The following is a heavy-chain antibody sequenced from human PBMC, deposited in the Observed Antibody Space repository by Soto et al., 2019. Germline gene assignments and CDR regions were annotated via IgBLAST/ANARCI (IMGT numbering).Heavy chain of an antibody. Sequence: EASVKVSCKASGYTFTSYYMHWVRQAPGQGLEWMGIINPSGGSTSYAQKFQGRVTMTRDTSTSTVYMELSSLRSDDTAVYYCARDHGYSSSWYDGSLNSKDYWGQGTLVTVSS. D-gene: IGHD6-13*01. V-gene: IGHV1-46*01. CDR2: INPSGGST. CDR1: GYTFTSYY. CDR3: ARDHGYSSSWYDGSLNSKDY. J-gene: IGHJ4*02.